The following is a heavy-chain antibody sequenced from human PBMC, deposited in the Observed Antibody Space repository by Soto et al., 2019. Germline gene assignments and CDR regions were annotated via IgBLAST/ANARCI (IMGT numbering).Heavy chain of an antibody. D-gene: IGHD3-16*01. CDR3: ARDLGSKPLDY. V-gene: IGHV4-4*07. CDR2: IYTSGST. Sequence: VTLSLTCTVSGGSISSYYWGWIRQPAGKGLEWIGRIYTSGSTNYNPSLKSRVTMSVDTSKNQFSLKLSSVTAGDTAVYYCARDLGSKPLDYWGQGTLVTVSS. J-gene: IGHJ4*02. CDR1: GGSISSYY.